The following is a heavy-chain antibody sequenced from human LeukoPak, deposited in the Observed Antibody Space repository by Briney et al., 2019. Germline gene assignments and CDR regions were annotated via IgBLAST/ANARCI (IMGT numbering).Heavy chain of an antibody. CDR3: ARDGGSSYYFDY. CDR1: GFTFSSYS. J-gene: IGHJ4*02. D-gene: IGHD1-26*01. V-gene: IGHV3-21*01. Sequence: GGSLRLSCAASGFTFSSYSMNWVRQAPGKGLEWVSSINNSSSYIYYADSVKGRFTISRDNAKYSLYLQMNSLRAEDTAVYYCARDGGSSYYFDYWGQGTLVTVSS. CDR2: INNSSSYI.